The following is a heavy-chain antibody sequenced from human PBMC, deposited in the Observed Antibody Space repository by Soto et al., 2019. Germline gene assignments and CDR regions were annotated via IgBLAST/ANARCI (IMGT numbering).Heavy chain of an antibody. J-gene: IGHJ3*02. Sequence: ASVKVSCKASGYTFTSYAMRWVRQAPGQRLEWMGWINAGNGNTKYSQKFQGRVTITRDTSASTAYMELSSLRSEDTAVYYCARDFAVAGKDAFDIWGQGTMVTVSS. D-gene: IGHD6-19*01. V-gene: IGHV1-3*01. CDR2: INAGNGNT. CDR3: ARDFAVAGKDAFDI. CDR1: GYTFTSYA.